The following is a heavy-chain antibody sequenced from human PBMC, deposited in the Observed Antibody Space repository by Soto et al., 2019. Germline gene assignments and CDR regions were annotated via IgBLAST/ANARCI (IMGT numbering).Heavy chain of an antibody. CDR1: GFTFSSYA. CDR2: ISGSGGSI. Sequence: PGGSLRLACAASGFTFSSYAMSWVRQAPGKGLEWVSAISGSGGSIYYADSVKGRFTISRDNSKNTLYLQMNRLRAEDTAVYYSAKNPGSGLVFTFWGHGTSVPV. V-gene: IGHV3-23*01. J-gene: IGHJ3*01. D-gene: IGHD6-19*01. CDR3: AKNPGSGLVFTF.